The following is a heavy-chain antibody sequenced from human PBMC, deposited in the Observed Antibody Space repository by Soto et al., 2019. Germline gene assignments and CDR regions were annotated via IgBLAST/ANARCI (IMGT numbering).Heavy chain of an antibody. CDR2: ISYDGSIK. V-gene: IGHV3-30*18. D-gene: IGHD3-3*01. J-gene: IGHJ6*03. CDR1: GFTCSSYG. CDR3: AKDSRLTTLGAVIMKYYYMDV. Sequence: QVQLVESGGGVVQPGRSLRLSCAASGFTCSSYGMHWVRQAPGKGLEWVAVISYDGSIKYYADFVKGRFTISRDNSKDTLYLQMISLRAEDTAVYYCAKDSRLTTLGAVIMKYYYMDVWGKGTTVTVSS.